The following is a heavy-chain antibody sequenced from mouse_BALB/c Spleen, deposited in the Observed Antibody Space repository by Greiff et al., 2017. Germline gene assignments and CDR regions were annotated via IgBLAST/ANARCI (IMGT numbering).Heavy chain of an antibody. CDR2: ISDGGSYT. D-gene: IGHD1-1*02. CDR1: GFTFSDYY. J-gene: IGHJ3*01. V-gene: IGHV5-4*02. Sequence: EVKVVESGGGLVKPGGSLKLSCAASGFTFSDYYMYWVRQTPEKRLEWVATISDGGSYTYYPDSVKGRFTISRDNAKNNLYLQMSSLKSEDTAMYYCARGIGSDGAWFAYWGQGTLVTVSA. CDR3: ARGIGSDGAWFAY.